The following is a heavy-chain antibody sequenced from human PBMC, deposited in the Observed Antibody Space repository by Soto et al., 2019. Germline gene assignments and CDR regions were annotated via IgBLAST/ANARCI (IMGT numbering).Heavy chain of an antibody. CDR1: RLTFTTYD. D-gene: IGHD3-16*01. J-gene: IGHJ6*02. CDR3: AGEPRGGAYDMDV. CDR2: IWYDGSRQ. Sequence: QVQLVESGGAVVQPATSLRLSCAASRLTFTTYDMHWVRQAPGKGLEWVALIWYDGSRQFYGDSVKGRFTIYRDNSKNTLSLQMNSLRVEDTAVYYCAGEPRGGAYDMDVWGQGTTVTVSS. V-gene: IGHV3-33*08.